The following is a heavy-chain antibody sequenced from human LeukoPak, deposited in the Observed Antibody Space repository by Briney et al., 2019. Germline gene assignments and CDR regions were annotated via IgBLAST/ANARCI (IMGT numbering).Heavy chain of an antibody. D-gene: IGHD6-13*01. Sequence: GGSLRLSCAASGFTFSNYAMSWVRQAPGEGLEWVSAISGSGGSTYYADSVKGRFTISRDNSKNTLYLQMNSLRAEDTAVYYCAKDPREAAAGLGDWFDPWGQGTLVTVSS. CDR2: ISGSGGST. V-gene: IGHV3-23*01. J-gene: IGHJ5*02. CDR3: AKDPREAAAGLGDWFDP. CDR1: GFTFSNYA.